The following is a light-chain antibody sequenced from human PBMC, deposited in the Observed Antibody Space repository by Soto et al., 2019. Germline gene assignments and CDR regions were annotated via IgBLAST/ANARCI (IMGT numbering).Light chain of an antibody. J-gene: IGLJ3*02. V-gene: IGLV2-14*01. CDR1: SNDVGGYNY. Sequence: QSVLTQPASMSASPGQSITISCTGTSNDVGGYNYVSWYQQHPGKAPKLMIFEVSNRPSGVSNRFSGSKSGNTASLTISGLQAEDEAYYYCCSYTSTNSRVFGGGTQLTVL. CDR3: CSYTSTNSRV. CDR2: EVS.